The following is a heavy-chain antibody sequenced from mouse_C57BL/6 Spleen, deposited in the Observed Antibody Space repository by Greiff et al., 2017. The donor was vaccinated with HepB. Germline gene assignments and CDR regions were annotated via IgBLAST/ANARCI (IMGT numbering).Heavy chain of an antibody. Sequence: VQRVESGAELVKPGASVKLSCKASGYTFTEYTIHWVKQRSGQGLEWIGWFYPGSGSIKYNEKFKDKATLTADKSSSTVYMELSRLTSEDSAVYFCARHEGDYSNYGYFDYLGQGTTLTVSS. J-gene: IGHJ2*01. V-gene: IGHV1-62-2*01. CDR1: GYTFTEYT. CDR3: ARHEGDYSNYGYFDY. CDR2: FYPGSGSI. D-gene: IGHD2-5*01.